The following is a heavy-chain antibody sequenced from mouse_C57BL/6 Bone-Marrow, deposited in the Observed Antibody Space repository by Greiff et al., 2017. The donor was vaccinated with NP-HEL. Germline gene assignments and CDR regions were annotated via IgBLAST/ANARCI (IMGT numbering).Heavy chain of an antibody. Sequence: EVQLQQSGPVLVKPGASVKMSCKASGYTFTDYYMNWVKQSHGKSLEWIGVINPYNGGTSYNQKFKGKATLTVDKSSSTAYMELNSLTSEDSAVYYCARCYYYGSSLDDWGQGTTLTVSS. D-gene: IGHD1-1*01. V-gene: IGHV1-19*01. CDR2: INPYNGGT. J-gene: IGHJ2*01. CDR3: ARCYYYGSSLDD. CDR1: GYTFTDYY.